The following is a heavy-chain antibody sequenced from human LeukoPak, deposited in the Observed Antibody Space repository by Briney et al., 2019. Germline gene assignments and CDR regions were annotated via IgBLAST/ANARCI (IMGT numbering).Heavy chain of an antibody. J-gene: IGHJ4*02. CDR1: GFTFSSYG. V-gene: IGHV3-30*03. CDR3: ARDPVDSRDFWSGYPTYYFDY. CDR2: ISYDGSNK. D-gene: IGHD3-3*01. Sequence: GGSLRLSCAASGFTFSSYGMHWVRQAPGKGLEWVAVISYDGSNKYYADSVKGRFTISRDNAKNSLYLQMNSLRAEDTAVYYCARDPVDSRDFWSGYPTYYFDYWGQGTLVTVSS.